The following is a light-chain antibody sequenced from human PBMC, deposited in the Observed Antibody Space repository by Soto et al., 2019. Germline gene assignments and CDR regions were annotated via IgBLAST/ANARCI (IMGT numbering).Light chain of an antibody. Sequence: SYNRSYLTWYQKKPGQPPKLLIYWAFVRESGVPVRFSGSGSGTNFTLTITSLQAEDVAVYYCHQYYTTPWTFGQGTKVEIK. CDR2: WAF. J-gene: IGKJ1*01. CDR1: SYNRSY. CDR3: HQYYTTPWT. V-gene: IGKV4-1*01.